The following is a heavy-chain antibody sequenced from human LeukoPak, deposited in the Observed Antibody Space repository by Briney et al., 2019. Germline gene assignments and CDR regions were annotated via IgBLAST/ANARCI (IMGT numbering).Heavy chain of an antibody. J-gene: IGHJ6*02. V-gene: IGHV4-34*01. CDR1: GGSFSDYF. CDR2: INHSGRI. CDR3: ARDVVVVPAAIHYGMDV. D-gene: IGHD2-2*01. Sequence: PSETLSLTCAVYGGSFSDYFWGWIRQPPGKGLEWMGEINHSGRIYYNPSLKSRVTISVDTSKTQFSLNLSSVTAADTAVYYCARDVVVVPAAIHYGMDVWGQGTTVTVSS.